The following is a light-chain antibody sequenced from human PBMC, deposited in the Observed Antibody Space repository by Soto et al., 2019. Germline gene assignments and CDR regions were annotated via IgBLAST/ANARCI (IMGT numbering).Light chain of an antibody. CDR3: LLSYSGAFAV. Sequence: QAVVTQEPSLTVSPVGTVTLTCGSSTGAVTSGHYPYWFQQKPGQAPRTLIYDTSNKHSWTPARFSGSLLGGKAALTLSGAQPADEAEYSCLLSYSGAFAVFGGGTQLTVL. V-gene: IGLV7-46*01. CDR1: TGAVTSGHY. CDR2: DTS. J-gene: IGLJ7*01.